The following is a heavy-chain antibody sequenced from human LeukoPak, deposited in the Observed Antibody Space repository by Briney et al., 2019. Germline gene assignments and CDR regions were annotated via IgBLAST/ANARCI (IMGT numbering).Heavy chain of an antibody. J-gene: IGHJ4*02. CDR2: IRSRNSAI. CDR3: AREGGSGSYLEY. CDR1: GFTFSSYW. Sequence: GGSLRLSCAASGFTFSSYWMTWVRQAPGKGLEWVSYIRSRNSAIYYADSVKGRFTISRDSAKNSLYLQMNSLRAEDTAVYYCAREGGSGSYLEYWGQGTLVTVSA. V-gene: IGHV3-48*01. D-gene: IGHD3-10*01.